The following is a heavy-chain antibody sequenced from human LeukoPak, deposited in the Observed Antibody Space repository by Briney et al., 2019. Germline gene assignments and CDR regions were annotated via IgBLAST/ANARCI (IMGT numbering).Heavy chain of an antibody. J-gene: IGHJ4*02. Sequence: SETPSLTCTVSVGSISSYYWSWIRQPAGKGLEWIGRIYTSGSTNYNPSLKSRVTMSVDTSKNQFSLKLSSATAADTAVYYCARAVDFWSGYYFDYWGQGTLVTVSS. V-gene: IGHV4-4*07. CDR3: ARAVDFWSGYYFDY. CDR1: VGSISSYY. D-gene: IGHD3-3*01. CDR2: IYTSGST.